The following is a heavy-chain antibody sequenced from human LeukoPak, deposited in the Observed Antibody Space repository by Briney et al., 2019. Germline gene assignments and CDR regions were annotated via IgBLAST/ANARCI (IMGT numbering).Heavy chain of an antibody. CDR1: GFTFSSYG. Sequence: GGSLRLSCAASGFTFSSYGMHWVRQAPGKGLEWVAFIRYDGSNKYYADSVKGRFTISRDNSKNTLYLQMNSLRAEDTAVYYCASPGIAAAGNYFDYWGQGTLVTVSS. D-gene: IGHD6-13*01. CDR3: ASPGIAAAGNYFDY. J-gene: IGHJ4*02. CDR2: IRYDGSNK. V-gene: IGHV3-30*02.